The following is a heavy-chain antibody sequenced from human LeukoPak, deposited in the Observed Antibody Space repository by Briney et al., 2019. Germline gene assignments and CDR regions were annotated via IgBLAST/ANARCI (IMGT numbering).Heavy chain of an antibody. J-gene: IGHJ4*02. D-gene: IGHD3-3*01. CDR2: INHSGST. Sequence: SETLSLTCAVYCVPFSGYYWSVIRQPPRKGLEWIGEINHSGSTNYNPPLKSRVTISVDTSKNQFSLRLSSVTAADTAVYYCASPFLTNDYWGQGTLVTVSS. V-gene: IGHV4-34*01. CDR1: CVPFSGYY. CDR3: ASPFLTNDY.